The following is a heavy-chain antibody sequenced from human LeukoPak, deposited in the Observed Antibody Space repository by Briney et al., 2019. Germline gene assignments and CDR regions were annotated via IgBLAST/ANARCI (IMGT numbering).Heavy chain of an antibody. CDR2: INPDTGGT. CDR1: GYTFTGYY. D-gene: IGHD3-22*01. J-gene: IGHJ3*02. CDR3: ARGGYYASSGYYPPDAFDI. V-gene: IGHV1-2*02. Sequence: ASVKVSCKASGYTFTGYYIYWVRQAPGQGLEWMGWINPDTGGTNYAQKFQGRVTMTRDTSISTAYMELSRLRSDDTAVYYCARGGYYASSGYYPPDAFDIWGQGTMVTVSS.